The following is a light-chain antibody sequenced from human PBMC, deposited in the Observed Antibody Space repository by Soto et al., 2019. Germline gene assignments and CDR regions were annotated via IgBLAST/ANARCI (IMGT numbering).Light chain of an antibody. Sequence: QSALTQPASVSGSPGQSITISCTGTSSDVGPYNYVSWYQHHPGKAPKLLIYEVTKRPSGVSNRFSGSKSGNTASLTISGLQPEDEADYYCSSYTTSSTVVFGTGTKLTVL. CDR3: SSYTTSSTVV. CDR1: SSDVGPYNY. V-gene: IGLV2-14*01. CDR2: EVT. J-gene: IGLJ1*01.